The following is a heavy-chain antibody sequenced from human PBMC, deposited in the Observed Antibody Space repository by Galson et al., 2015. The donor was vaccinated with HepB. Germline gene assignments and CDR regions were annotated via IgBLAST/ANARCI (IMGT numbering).Heavy chain of an antibody. J-gene: IGHJ4*02. V-gene: IGHV1-3*01. Sequence: SVKVSCKASGYTFTSYAMHWVRQAPGQRLEWMGWINAGNGNTKYSLKFQGRVTITRDTSASTAYMELSSLRSEDTAVYYCARRGVGPFWRTIDYWGQGTLVTVSS. D-gene: IGHD3-3*01. CDR1: GYTFTSYA. CDR2: INAGNGNT. CDR3: ARRGVGPFWRTIDY.